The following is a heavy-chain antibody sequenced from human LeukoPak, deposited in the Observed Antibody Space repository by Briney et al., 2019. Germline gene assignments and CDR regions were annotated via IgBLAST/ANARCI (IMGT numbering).Heavy chain of an antibody. J-gene: IGHJ4*02. D-gene: IGHD4-17*01. V-gene: IGHV4-4*07. CDR3: ARDPLHDYGDSWSNSADY. CDR2: IYTSGST. CDR1: GGSISSYY. Sequence: PSETLSLTCTVSGGSISSYYWSWIRQPAGKGLEWIGRIYTSGSTNYNPSLKSRVTMSVDTSKNQFSLKLSSVTAADTAVYYCARDPLHDYGDSWSNSADYWGQGTLVTVSS.